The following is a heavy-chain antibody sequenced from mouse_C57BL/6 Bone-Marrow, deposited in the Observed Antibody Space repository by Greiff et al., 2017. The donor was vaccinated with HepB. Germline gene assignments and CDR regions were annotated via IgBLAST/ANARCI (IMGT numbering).Heavy chain of an antibody. J-gene: IGHJ3*01. CDR2: IRLKSDNYAT. D-gene: IGHD2-4*01. CDR3: TGLRRAWFAY. V-gene: IGHV6-3*01. CDR1: GFTFSNYW. Sequence: EVKLEESGGGLVQPGGSMKLSCVASGFTFSNYWMNWVRQSPEKGLEWVAQIRLKSDNYATHYAESVKGRFTISRDDSKSSVYLQMNNLRAEDTGIYYCTGLRRAWFAYWGQGTLVTVSA.